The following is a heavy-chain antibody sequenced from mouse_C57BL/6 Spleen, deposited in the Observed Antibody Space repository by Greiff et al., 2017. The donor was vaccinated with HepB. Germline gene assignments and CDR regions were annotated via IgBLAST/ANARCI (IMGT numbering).Heavy chain of an antibody. CDR3: ARSSYDYLAMDY. V-gene: IGHV1-82*01. Sequence: QVQLKQSGPELVKPGASVKISCKASGYAFSSSWMNWVKQRPGKGLEWIGRIYPGDGDTNYNGKFKGKATLTADKSSSTAYMQLSSLTSEDSAVYFCARSSYDYLAMDYWGQGTSVTVSS. J-gene: IGHJ4*01. D-gene: IGHD2-10*01. CDR1: GYAFSSSW. CDR2: IYPGDGDT.